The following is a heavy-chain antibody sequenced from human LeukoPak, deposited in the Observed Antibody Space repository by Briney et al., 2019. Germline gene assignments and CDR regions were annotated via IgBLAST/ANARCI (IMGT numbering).Heavy chain of an antibody. CDR2: IKQDGSEK. J-gene: IGHJ4*02. CDR3: ARAKYCGGDCYSLNFDY. Sequence: GGSLRLSCAASGFTFSSYWMSWVRQAPGKGLEWVANIKQDGSEKYYVDSVKGRFTISRDNAKNSLYLQMNSLRAEDTAVYYCARAKYCGGDCYSLNFDYWGQGTLVTVSS. V-gene: IGHV3-7*01. CDR1: GFTFSSYW. D-gene: IGHD2-21*02.